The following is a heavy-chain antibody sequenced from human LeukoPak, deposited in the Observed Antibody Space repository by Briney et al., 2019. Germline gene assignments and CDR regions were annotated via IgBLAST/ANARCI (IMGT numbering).Heavy chain of an antibody. V-gene: IGHV3-30*14. CDR3: AIGIAVAGPEGHFDY. CDR1: GFTFSSYA. J-gene: IGHJ4*02. CDR2: ISYDGSNK. D-gene: IGHD6-19*01. Sequence: PGGSLRLSCAASGFTFSSYAMHWVRQAPGKGLEWVAVISYDGSNKYYADSVKGRFTISRDNSKNTLYLQMNSLRAEDTAVYYCAIGIAVAGPEGHFDYWGQGTLVTVSS.